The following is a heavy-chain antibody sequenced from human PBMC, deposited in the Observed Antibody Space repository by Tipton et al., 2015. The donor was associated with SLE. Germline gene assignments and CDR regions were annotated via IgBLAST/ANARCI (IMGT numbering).Heavy chain of an antibody. CDR3: ARHLGVEMATKPGIFAFDI. J-gene: IGHJ3*02. V-gene: IGHV6-1*01. D-gene: IGHD5-24*01. CDR1: GDSVSSNSAA. Sequence: GLVKPSQTLSLTCAISGDSVSSNSAAWNWIGQSPSRGLEWLGRTYYRSKWYNDYAVSVKSRITINPDTSKNQFSLQLNSVTPEDTAVYYCARHLGVEMATKPGIFAFDIWGQGTMVTVSS. CDR2: TYYRSKWYN.